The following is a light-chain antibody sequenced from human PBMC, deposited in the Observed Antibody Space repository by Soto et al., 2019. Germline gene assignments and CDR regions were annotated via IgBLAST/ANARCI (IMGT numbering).Light chain of an antibody. CDR1: QTISTN. J-gene: IGKJ1*01. CDR2: GAS. V-gene: IGKV3-15*01. Sequence: EVVMTQSPATLSVSPGEGATFSCRASQTISTNLAWYRQKPGQSPRLLIYGASIRATGIPARFSGSGSETEFTLTISSLQSEDFAVYYCQQYNGGPPWTFGQGTKVEIK. CDR3: QQYNGGPPWT.